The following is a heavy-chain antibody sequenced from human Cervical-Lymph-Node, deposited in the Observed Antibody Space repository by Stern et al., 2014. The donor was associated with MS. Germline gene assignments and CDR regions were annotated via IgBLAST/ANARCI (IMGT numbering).Heavy chain of an antibody. Sequence: QVNLKESGPALVKPTQTLTLTCTFSGFSLSTSGMCVSWIRQPPAKALEWLALIDWDDDKYYSTSMQTRLTKSQDNSKKQAVLKMTNMDPVDTATYFCARSGGDDYGGNDFDYCGQGTLVTVSS. J-gene: IGHJ4*02. CDR1: GFSLSTSGMC. V-gene: IGHV2-70*01. CDR3: ARSGGDDYGGNDFDY. CDR2: IDWDDDK. D-gene: IGHD4-23*01.